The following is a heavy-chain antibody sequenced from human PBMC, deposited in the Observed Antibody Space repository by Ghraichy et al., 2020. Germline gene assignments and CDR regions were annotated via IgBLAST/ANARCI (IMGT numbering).Heavy chain of an antibody. J-gene: IGHJ4*02. V-gene: IGHV3-48*02. CDR3: ASAYTYYDFWSGYYSPYYFDY. CDR2: ISSSSTI. CDR1: GFTFSSYS. D-gene: IGHD3-3*01. Sequence: GGSLRLSCAASGFTFSSYSMNWVRQAPGKGLEWVSYISSSSTIYYADSVKGRFTISRDNAKNSLYLQMNSLRDEDTAVYYCASAYTYYDFWSGYYSPYYFDYWGQGTLVTVSS.